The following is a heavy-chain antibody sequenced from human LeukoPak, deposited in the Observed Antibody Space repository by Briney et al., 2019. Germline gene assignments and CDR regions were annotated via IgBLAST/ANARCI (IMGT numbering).Heavy chain of an antibody. V-gene: IGHV4-38-2*02. CDR2: IHHSGGT. Sequence: SETLSLTCTVSGYSISSGYYWGWIRQPPGKGLEWIESIHHSGGTYYNPSLKSRVTITVDTSKNQFSLKLSSVTAADTAVYYCARERGYCSGGSCNWFDPWGQGTLVTVSS. J-gene: IGHJ5*02. D-gene: IGHD2-15*01. CDR1: GYSISSGYY. CDR3: ARERGYCSGGSCNWFDP.